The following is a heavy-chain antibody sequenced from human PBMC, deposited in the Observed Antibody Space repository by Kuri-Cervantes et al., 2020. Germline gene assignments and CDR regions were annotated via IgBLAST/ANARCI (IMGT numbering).Heavy chain of an antibody. CDR2: ISYSGAT. Sequence: SQTLSLTCAVSGYSISSGYYWSWIRQPPGKRLEWIGYISYSGATNYNPSLTSRVTISLDTSKNQFSLKLSSVTAADTAVYYCARHNYYDFCSGYYTAEGNWFDPWGQGTLVTVSS. V-gene: IGHV4-61*01. CDR1: GYSISSGYY. CDR3: ARHNYYDFCSGYYTAEGNWFDP. J-gene: IGHJ5*02. D-gene: IGHD3-3*01.